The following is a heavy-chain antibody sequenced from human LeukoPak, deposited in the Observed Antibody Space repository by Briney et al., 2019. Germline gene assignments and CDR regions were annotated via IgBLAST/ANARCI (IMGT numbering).Heavy chain of an antibody. Sequence: SETLSLTCTLSNDYIKDYYWSWIRQPAGKGLEWIGRVSQWNTNYNSSLKSRVSMSVQASRNQFSLRLNSATAADTAVYYCARQGSDNHFDSWGPGTLVTVSS. CDR1: NDYIKDYY. J-gene: IGHJ4*02. V-gene: IGHV4-4*07. D-gene: IGHD1-14*01. CDR3: ARQGSDNHFDS. CDR2: VSQWNT.